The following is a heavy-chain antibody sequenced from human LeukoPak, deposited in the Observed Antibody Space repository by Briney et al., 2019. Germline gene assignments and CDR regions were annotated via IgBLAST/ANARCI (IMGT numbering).Heavy chain of an antibody. D-gene: IGHD2-21*01. Sequence: GSLRLSCAASGFTFSNYGMNWVRQTPGKGLEWVAATSSSDAGTYHADSVRGRFTISRDNSKNTLYLQMNSLRAEDAAVYFCAKAPVTSCRGAYCYPFDSWGQGTLVTVSS. V-gene: IGHV3-23*01. CDR1: GFTFSNYG. CDR3: AKAPVTSCRGAYCYPFDS. CDR2: TSSSDAGT. J-gene: IGHJ4*02.